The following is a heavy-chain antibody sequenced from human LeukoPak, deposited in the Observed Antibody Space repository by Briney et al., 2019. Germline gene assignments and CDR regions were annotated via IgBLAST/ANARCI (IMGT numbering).Heavy chain of an antibody. D-gene: IGHD6-13*01. J-gene: IGHJ3*02. CDR1: GYIFTDYC. Sequence: GESLNISCKGSGYIFTDYCIGWVRQMPGKGLEWMGIIYPGDSDARYSPSFQGQVTMSAHKSIGTAYLQWSTLKASDTAMYYCAARRSRSWYDTFDIWGQGTMVTVSS. CDR2: IYPGDSDA. CDR3: AARRSRSWYDTFDI. V-gene: IGHV5-51*01.